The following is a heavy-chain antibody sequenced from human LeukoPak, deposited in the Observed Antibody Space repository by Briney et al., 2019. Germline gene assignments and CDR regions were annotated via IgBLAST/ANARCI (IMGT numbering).Heavy chain of an antibody. CDR1: GYTFTSYG. D-gene: IGHD2-2*01. CDR3: ARHGRFRSSTSSFDY. CDR2: ISAYNGNT. J-gene: IGHJ4*02. V-gene: IGHV1-18*01. Sequence: ASVTVSCKASGYTFTSYGISWVRQAPGQGLEWMGWISAYNGNTNYAQKLQGRVTMTTDTSTSTAYMELRSLRSDDTAVYYCARHGRFRSSTSSFDYWGQGTLVTVSS.